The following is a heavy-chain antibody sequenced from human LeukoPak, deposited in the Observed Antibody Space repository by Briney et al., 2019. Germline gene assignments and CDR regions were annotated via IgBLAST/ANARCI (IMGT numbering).Heavy chain of an antibody. J-gene: IGHJ4*02. CDR1: GFTFSSYG. Sequence: GGSLRLSCAASGFTFSSYGMHWVRQAPGKGLEWVAVISYDGSNKYYADSVKGRFTISRDNSKNTLYLQMNSLRAEDTAVYYCAKDDPTPPGIAVAGTGRLPDYWGQGTLVTVSS. V-gene: IGHV3-30*18. D-gene: IGHD6-19*01. CDR2: ISYDGSNK. CDR3: AKDDPTPPGIAVAGTGRLPDY.